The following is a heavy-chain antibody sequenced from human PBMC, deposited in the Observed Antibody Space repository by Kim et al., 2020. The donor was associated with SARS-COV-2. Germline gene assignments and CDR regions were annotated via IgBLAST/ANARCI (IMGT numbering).Heavy chain of an antibody. V-gene: IGHV3-33*01. CDR2: ETKE. Sequence: ETKEYYAASVQGRFTISRDNSMNTLYLQMNSLRAEDTAVYYCTREVAIWGQGTLVTVSS. CDR3: TREVAI. J-gene: IGHJ4*02.